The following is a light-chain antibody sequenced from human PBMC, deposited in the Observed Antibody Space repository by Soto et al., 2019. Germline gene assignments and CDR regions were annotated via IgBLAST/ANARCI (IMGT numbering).Light chain of an antibody. CDR2: HDI. V-gene: IGLV3-1*01. Sequence: SYELTQAPSVSLSPGQTASITCSGNNLGNKYVCWYQQKPGQSPVLVIYHDIKRPSGIPERFSGSNSGNTATLTISGIQAMDEADYYCQAWDIGTVVFGGGIKLTVL. CDR1: NLGNKY. CDR3: QAWDIGTVV. J-gene: IGLJ2*01.